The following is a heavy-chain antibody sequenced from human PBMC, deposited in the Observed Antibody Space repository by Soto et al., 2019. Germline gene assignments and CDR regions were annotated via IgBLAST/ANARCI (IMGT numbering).Heavy chain of an antibody. CDR2: IYWDDSK. Sequence: QITLKESGPPLVRPTQTLTLTCAFSGFSLSTSGVGVGWIRQPPGKALEWLAVIYWDDSKHYSPSLRSRLTITKDTSKNLVVLTMTHMDPMDTGTYYCAHKGPEDWPLDYWGQGTLVTVSS. V-gene: IGHV2-5*02. J-gene: IGHJ4*02. CDR1: GFSLSTSGVG. D-gene: IGHD3-9*01. CDR3: AHKGPEDWPLDY.